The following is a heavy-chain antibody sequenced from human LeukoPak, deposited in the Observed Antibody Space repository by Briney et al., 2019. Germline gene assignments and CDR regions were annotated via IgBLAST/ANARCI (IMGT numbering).Heavy chain of an antibody. Sequence: PGGSLRLSCAASGFTFSSYEMNWVRQAPGKGLEWVSYISSSSSYICYADSVKGRFTISRDNAKNSLYLQMNSLRAEDTAVYYFSIYNVRLHTIFPILMDYDSSGIDYWGQGTLVTVSS. CDR1: GFTFSSYE. J-gene: IGHJ4*02. CDR2: ISSSSSYI. CDR3: SIYNVRLHTIFPILMDYDSSGIDY. V-gene: IGHV3-21*05. D-gene: IGHD3-22*01.